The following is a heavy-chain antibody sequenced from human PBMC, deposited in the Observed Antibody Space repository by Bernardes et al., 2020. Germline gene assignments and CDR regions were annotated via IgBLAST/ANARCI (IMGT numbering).Heavy chain of an antibody. D-gene: IGHD3-10*01. Sequence: SETLSLTCAVSGGSISSSNWWSCVLQPPGKGLEWIGEIYHSGSTNYNPSLKSRVTISVDKSKNQFSLKLSSVTAADTAVYYCARGGMVRTDAFDIWGQGTMVTVSS. J-gene: IGHJ3*02. CDR3: ARGGMVRTDAFDI. CDR1: GGSISSSNW. V-gene: IGHV4-4*02. CDR2: IYHSGST.